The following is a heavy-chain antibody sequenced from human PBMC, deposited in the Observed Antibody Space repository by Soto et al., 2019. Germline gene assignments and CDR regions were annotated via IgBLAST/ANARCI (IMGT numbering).Heavy chain of an antibody. CDR2: ISYDGSNK. CDR1: GFTFSSYG. J-gene: IGHJ4*02. V-gene: IGHV3-30*03. D-gene: IGHD5-12*01. Sequence: QVQLVESGGGVVQPGRSLRLSFAASGFTFSSYGMHWVRQAPGKGLEWVAVISYDGSNKDYADSVNGRFTISRDNYKNTLYLQMNILRPEDTAVYYGASGMVATGLFDFLGQGTLVTGSS. CDR3: ASGMVATGLFDF.